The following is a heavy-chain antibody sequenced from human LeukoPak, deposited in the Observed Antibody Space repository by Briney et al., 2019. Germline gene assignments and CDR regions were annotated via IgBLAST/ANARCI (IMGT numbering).Heavy chain of an antibody. CDR1: GFTFSSYS. V-gene: IGHV3-21*01. CDR3: ARDSTPQSYSNIWYDAFDL. CDR2: ISSSSSYI. J-gene: IGHJ3*01. Sequence: GGSLRLSCAASGFTFSSYSMNWVRQAPGKGLEWVSSISSSSSYIYYADSVKGRFTISRDNAKNSLYLQMNSLRAEDTAVYYCARDSTPQSYSNIWYDAFDLWGQGTMVIVSS. D-gene: IGHD6-13*01.